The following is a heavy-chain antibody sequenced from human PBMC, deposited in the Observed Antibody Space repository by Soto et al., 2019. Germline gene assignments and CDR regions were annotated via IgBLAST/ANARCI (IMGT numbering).Heavy chain of an antibody. CDR3: ARAKALWFGELWGWFDP. CDR1: GYTFTSYG. Sequence: QVQLVQSGAEVKKPGASVKVSCKASGYTFTSYGISWVRQAPGQGLEWMGWISAYNGNTNYAQKLQGRVTMTTDTSXSXXYMELRSLRSDDTAVYYCARAKALWFGELWGWFDPWGQGTLVTVSS. CDR2: ISAYNGNT. J-gene: IGHJ5*02. D-gene: IGHD3-10*01. V-gene: IGHV1-18*01.